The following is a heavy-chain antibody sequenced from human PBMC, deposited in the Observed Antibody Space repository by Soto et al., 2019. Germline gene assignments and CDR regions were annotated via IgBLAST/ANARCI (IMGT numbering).Heavy chain of an antibody. CDR3: ARSSTEDAFDI. Sequence: QVQLQESGPGLVKPSQTLSLTCTVSGGSISSGGYYWTWIRQHPGKGLEWIGYIYYSGSTYYNPSLKTRLTISVDTSKNQFSLRVSSVTAADTAVYYCARSSTEDAFDIWGQGTMVTVSP. CDR1: GGSISSGGYY. V-gene: IGHV4-31*03. D-gene: IGHD2-2*01. CDR2: IYYSGST. J-gene: IGHJ3*02.